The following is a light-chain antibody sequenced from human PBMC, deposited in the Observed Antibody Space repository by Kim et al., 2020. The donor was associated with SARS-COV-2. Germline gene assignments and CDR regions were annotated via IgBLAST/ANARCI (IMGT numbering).Light chain of an antibody. CDR1: QSLLYSDGNTY. J-gene: IGKJ2*01. CDR2: KVS. CDR3: MQSTHWPRA. Sequence: DVVITQSPLSLPVTLGQPASISCRSSQSLLYSDGNTYLNWFQPRPSQSPRRRIYKVSNRDSGVPDRFSGSGSGTDFTLKIRRVGSESVGVYYCMQSTHWPRAFGKGTKLEI. V-gene: IGKV2-30*01.